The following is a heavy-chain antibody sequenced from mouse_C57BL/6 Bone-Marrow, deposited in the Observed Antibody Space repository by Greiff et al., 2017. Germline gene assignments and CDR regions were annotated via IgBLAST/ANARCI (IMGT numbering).Heavy chain of an antibody. Sequence: VQLQQSGPELVKPGASVKISCKASGYAFSSSWMNWVKQRPGKGLEWIGRIYPGDGDTNYNGKFKGKATLTADKSSSPAYMQLSSLTSEDSAVYFCARLVLDYWGQGTTLTVSS. CDR3: ARLVLDY. CDR2: IYPGDGDT. CDR1: GYAFSSSW. J-gene: IGHJ2*01. V-gene: IGHV1-82*01. D-gene: IGHD1-1*02.